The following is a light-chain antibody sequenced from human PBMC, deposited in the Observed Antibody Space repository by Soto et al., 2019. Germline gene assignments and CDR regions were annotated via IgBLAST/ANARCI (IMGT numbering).Light chain of an antibody. CDR2: DAS. Sequence: DIQMTQSPSSLSASVGERVTITCRANEDISNYLNWYQQKPGRAPKLLIYDASTLETGVPSRFSGSGSGTHFTFTNSSLQPEDVGTYYCQQYENLRLHTFGPGTKL. J-gene: IGKJ2*01. CDR3: QQYENLRLHT. V-gene: IGKV1-33*01. CDR1: EDISNY.